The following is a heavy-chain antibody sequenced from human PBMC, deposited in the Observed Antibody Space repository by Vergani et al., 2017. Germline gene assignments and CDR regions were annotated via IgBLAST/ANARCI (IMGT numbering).Heavy chain of an antibody. CDR2: ISGSGGST. Sequence: EVQLLESGGGLVQPGGSLRLSCAASGFTFRSYAMSWVRQAPGKGLEWVSAISGSGGSTYYADSVKGRFTISRDNSKNTLYLQMNSLRAEDTAVYYCARFGRDGYNVDYWGQGTLVTVSS. V-gene: IGHV3-23*01. D-gene: IGHD5-24*01. J-gene: IGHJ4*02. CDR1: GFTFRSYA. CDR3: ARFGRDGYNVDY.